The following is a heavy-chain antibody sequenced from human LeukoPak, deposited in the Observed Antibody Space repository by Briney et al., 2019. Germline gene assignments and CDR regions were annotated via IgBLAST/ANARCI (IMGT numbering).Heavy chain of an antibody. Sequence: PGGSLRLSCAASGFTFSNYGMHWVRQAPGKGLEWVALIWYDGSNKYYADSVQGRFIISRDNSKNTLYLQMNSLRAEDTAMYYCARQYSYDSSGYYPWDYWGQGTLVTVSS. CDR2: IWYDGSNK. J-gene: IGHJ4*02. CDR1: GFTFSNYG. V-gene: IGHV3-33*01. D-gene: IGHD3-22*01. CDR3: ARQYSYDSSGYYPWDY.